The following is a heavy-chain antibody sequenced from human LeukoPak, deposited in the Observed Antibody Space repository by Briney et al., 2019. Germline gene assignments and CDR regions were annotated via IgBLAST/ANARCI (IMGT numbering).Heavy chain of an antibody. D-gene: IGHD2-2*01. CDR3: ARCVVPAAMRSHNWFDP. CDR1: GGSFSGYY. Sequence: SETLSLTCAVYGGSFSGYYWSWIRQPPGKGLEWIGEINHSGSTNYNPSLKSRVTISVDTSENQFSLKLSSVTAADTAVYYCARCVVPAAMRSHNWFDPWGQGTLVTVSS. V-gene: IGHV4-34*01. J-gene: IGHJ5*02. CDR2: INHSGST.